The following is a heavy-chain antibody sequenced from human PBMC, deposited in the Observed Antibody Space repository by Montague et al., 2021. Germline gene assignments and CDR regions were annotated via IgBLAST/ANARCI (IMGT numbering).Heavy chain of an antibody. Sequence: TLSLTCTVSSGSIFHAHWSWVRQPPGKGLEWLGSMFYGGATSNNPSLKSRVTMSIDTSTNQFSLKLSFVTAADTAAYYCAKQDYFVSGTSYKGFDPWGQGILVTVSS. V-gene: IGHV4-59*08. J-gene: IGHJ5*02. CDR2: MFYGGAT. CDR1: SGSIFHAH. CDR3: AKQDYFVSGTSYKGFDP. D-gene: IGHD3-10*01.